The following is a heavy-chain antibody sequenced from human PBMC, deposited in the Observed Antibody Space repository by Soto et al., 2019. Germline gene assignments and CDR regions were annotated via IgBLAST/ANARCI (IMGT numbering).Heavy chain of an antibody. CDR3: ARHLVYYVILTGYYMDWFDP. Sequence: SETRPHTCTVSGGSMSSSSYYWGWIRQPPGKGLEWIGSIYYSGSTYYNPSLKSRVTISVDTSKNQFSLKLSSVPAADTAGYYCARHLVYYVILTGYYMDWFDPWGQGTLVTVSS. D-gene: IGHD3-9*01. CDR2: IYYSGST. V-gene: IGHV4-39*01. CDR1: GGSMSSSSYY. J-gene: IGHJ5*02.